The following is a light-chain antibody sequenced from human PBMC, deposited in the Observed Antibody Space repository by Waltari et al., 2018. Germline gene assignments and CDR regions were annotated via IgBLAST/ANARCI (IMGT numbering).Light chain of an antibody. Sequence: DIVMTQSPESLAVSLGERATINCKSSQSLLYYSNDTNYLAWYQQKPGQPPKLLIYWAATRQSGVPDRFSGSGSGTDFTLTISSLQAEDVAVYYCQQYYSRRTFGQGTKVEIK. CDR1: QSLLYYSNDTNY. CDR3: QQYYSRRT. CDR2: WAA. J-gene: IGKJ1*01. V-gene: IGKV4-1*01.